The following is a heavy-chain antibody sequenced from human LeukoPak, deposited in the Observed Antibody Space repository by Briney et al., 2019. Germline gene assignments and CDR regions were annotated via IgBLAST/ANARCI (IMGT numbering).Heavy chain of an antibody. Sequence: ASVTVSCKASGGTFSSYAISWVRQAPGQGLEWMGGIIPIFGTANYAQKFQGRVTITADESTSTAYMELSSLRSEDTAVYYCSRAFLEWTASKYYFDYWGQGSLVTVSS. CDR3: SRAFLEWTASKYYFDY. J-gene: IGHJ4*02. D-gene: IGHD3-3*02. CDR1: GGTFSSYA. CDR2: IIPIFGTA. V-gene: IGHV1-69*01.